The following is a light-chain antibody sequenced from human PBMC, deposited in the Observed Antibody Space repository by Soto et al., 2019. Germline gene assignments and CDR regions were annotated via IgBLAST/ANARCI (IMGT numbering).Light chain of an antibody. CDR3: QQYNSYSRT. J-gene: IGKJ1*01. V-gene: IGKV1-5*01. Sequence: DIQMTQSPSTLSASVGDRVTITCRASQSISSWLAWYQQKPGKAPKLLIFDASSLDSGVPSRFSGSGSGTVLTLTISSLQPDDFATYYCQQYNSYSRTFGQGTKVEIK. CDR2: DAS. CDR1: QSISSW.